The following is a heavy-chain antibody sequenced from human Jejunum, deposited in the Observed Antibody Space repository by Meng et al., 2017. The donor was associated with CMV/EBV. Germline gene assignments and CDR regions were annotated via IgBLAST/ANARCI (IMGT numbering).Heavy chain of an antibody. CDR3: ARGKVAMGFDH. CDR1: GFPFSPSE. CDR2: VTSSGGPQ. D-gene: IGHD5-12*01. V-gene: IGHV3-48*03. J-gene: IGHJ5*02. Sequence: VGSGFPFSPSEINWVRQAPGKGLEWVSFVTSSGGPQSHADSVRGRFSISRDNAKNSVYLQMDGLRVEDTAIYYCARGKVAMGFDHWGQGTLVTVSS.